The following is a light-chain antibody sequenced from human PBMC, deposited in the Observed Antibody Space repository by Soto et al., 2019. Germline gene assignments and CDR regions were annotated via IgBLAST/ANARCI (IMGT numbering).Light chain of an antibody. Sequence: QSALTQPASVSGSAGQSITISCTGTSSDVGSYNIVSWYQQYSGKAPKLLIYEVNKRPSGVSNRFSGSKSGNTASLTISGLQAEDEADYYCCSYAGIRVFGTGTKVTVL. CDR1: SSDVGSYNI. CDR2: EVN. CDR3: CSYAGIRV. J-gene: IGLJ1*01. V-gene: IGLV2-23*02.